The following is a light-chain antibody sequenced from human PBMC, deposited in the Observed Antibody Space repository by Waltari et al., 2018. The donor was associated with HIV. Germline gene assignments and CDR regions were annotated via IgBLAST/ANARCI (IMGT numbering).Light chain of an antibody. J-gene: IGLJ3*02. Sequence: SYVLTQPPSVSVDPGETARITCGGTNIGSKSVPVYQQKPGQAPVLGIYDDNDRPSGIPERFSGSSSGNTATLTISRVEAGDEADYYCQVWDTTTDQWVFGGGTELAVL. CDR1: NIGSKS. CDR3: QVWDTTTDQWV. V-gene: IGLV3-21*04. CDR2: DDN.